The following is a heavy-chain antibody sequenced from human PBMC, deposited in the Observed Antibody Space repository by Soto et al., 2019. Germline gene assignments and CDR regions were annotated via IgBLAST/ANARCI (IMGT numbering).Heavy chain of an antibody. CDR3: AKEVVVESAGRSHYYYYGLDV. D-gene: IGHD2-2*01. CDR2: ISGRGGGT. CDR1: GFTFSIYA. J-gene: IGHJ6*02. V-gene: IGHV3-23*01. Sequence: EVQLLESGGGLVQPGGSLRLSCAASGFTFSIYAMNWVRQAPGKGLEWVSVISGRGGGTYYADSVKGRFTMSRDNSKNTLYLQMNSLRAEDTAVYYCAKEVVVESAGRSHYYYYGLDVWGQGTTVTVSS.